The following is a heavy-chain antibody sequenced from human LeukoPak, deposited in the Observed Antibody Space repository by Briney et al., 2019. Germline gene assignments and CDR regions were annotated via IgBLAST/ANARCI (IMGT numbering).Heavy chain of an antibody. J-gene: IGHJ6*04. CDR3: ARDHEVVVAAALDV. Sequence: GGSLRLSCAASGFTFSDYYMSWIRQAPGKGLEWVSSISSSSSYIYYADSVKGRFTISRDNAKNSLYLQMNSLRAEDTAVYYCARDHEVVVAAALDVWGKGTTVTVSS. V-gene: IGHV3-11*06. D-gene: IGHD2-15*01. CDR2: ISSSSSYI. CDR1: GFTFSDYY.